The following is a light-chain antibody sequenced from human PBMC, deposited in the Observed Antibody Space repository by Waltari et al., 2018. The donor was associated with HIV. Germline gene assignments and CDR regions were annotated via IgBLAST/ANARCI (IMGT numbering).Light chain of an antibody. CDR2: AAS. V-gene: IGKV3-20*01. CDR3: QQYGTSPFT. CDR1: QTVSSRH. Sequence: EIVLMQSPATLSLSPGERATLSCRASQTVSSRHLAWYQQKHGQAPRLLIYAASSRATGIPDRFSGSGSGTDFTLTINRLEPEDFAVYFCQQYGTSPFTFGQGTRLEIK. J-gene: IGKJ5*01.